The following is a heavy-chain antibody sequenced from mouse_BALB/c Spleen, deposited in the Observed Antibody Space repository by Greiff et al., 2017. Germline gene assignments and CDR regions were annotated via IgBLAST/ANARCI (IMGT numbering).Heavy chain of an antibody. J-gene: IGHJ4*01. D-gene: IGHD2-1*01. CDR1: GYSITSGYY. CDR3: AREGVYGNYDYYAMDY. V-gene: IGHV3-6*02. CDR2: ISYDGSN. Sequence: EVKLMESGPGLVKPSQSLSLTCSVTGYSITSGYYWNWIRQFPGNKLEWMGYISYDGSNNYNPSLKNRISITRDTSKNQFFLKLNSVTTEDTATYYCAREGVYGNYDYYAMDYWGQGTSVTVSS.